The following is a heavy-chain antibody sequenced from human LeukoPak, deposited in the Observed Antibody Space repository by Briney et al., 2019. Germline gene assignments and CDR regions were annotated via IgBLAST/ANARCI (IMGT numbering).Heavy chain of an antibody. CDR3: ASSGWDAFDI. J-gene: IGHJ3*02. CDR1: GYSISSGYY. Sequence: SETLSLTCAVSGYSISSGYYWGWIRQPLGKGLEWIGSIYHSGSTYYNPSLKSRVTISVDTSKNQFSLKLSSVTAADTAVYYCASSGWDAFDIWGQGTMVTVSS. V-gene: IGHV4-38-2*01. CDR2: IYHSGST. D-gene: IGHD6-19*01.